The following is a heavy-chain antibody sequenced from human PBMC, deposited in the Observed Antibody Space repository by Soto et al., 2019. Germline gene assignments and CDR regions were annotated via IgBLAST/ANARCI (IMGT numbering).Heavy chain of an antibody. CDR2: ISYDGSNK. Sequence: PGGSLRLSCAASGFTLSSYAMQWVRQAPGKGLEWVSVISYDGSNKYYADSVKGRFTISRDNSKNTLDLQMNSLRAEDTAVFYCARDSFPTTTKGHGVYLYYGVDVWGQGTTVTVSS. CDR3: ARDSFPTTTKGHGVYLYYGVDV. J-gene: IGHJ6*02. D-gene: IGHD3-3*01. CDR1: GFTLSSYA. V-gene: IGHV3-30-3*01.